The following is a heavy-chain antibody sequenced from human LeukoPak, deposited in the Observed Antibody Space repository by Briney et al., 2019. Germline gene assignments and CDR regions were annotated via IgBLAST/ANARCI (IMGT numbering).Heavy chain of an antibody. CDR2: ISSSGSTI. CDR1: EFTFSDYY. J-gene: IGHJ6*03. CDR3: ARERGYCSSTSCFYYYYYYMDV. V-gene: IGHV3-11*04. D-gene: IGHD2-2*01. Sequence: KPGGSLRLSCAASEFTFSDYYMSWIRQAPGKGLEWVSYISSSGSTIYYADSVKGRFTISRDNAKNSLYLQMNSLRAEDTAVYYCARERGYCSSTSCFYYYYYYMDVWGKGTTVTVSS.